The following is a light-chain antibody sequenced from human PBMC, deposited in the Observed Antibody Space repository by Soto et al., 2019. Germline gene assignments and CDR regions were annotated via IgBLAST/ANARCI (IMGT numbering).Light chain of an antibody. Sequence: QSALTQPASVSGSPGQSITISCTGTSSDVGSYNLVSWYQQHPGKAPKLMIYEGSKRPSGVSNRFSGSKSGNTASLTISGLQAEDEAEYYCCSYAGGSGFVVFGRGTKLTVL. CDR2: EGS. CDR1: SSDVGSYNL. J-gene: IGLJ2*01. V-gene: IGLV2-23*03. CDR3: CSYAGGSGFVV.